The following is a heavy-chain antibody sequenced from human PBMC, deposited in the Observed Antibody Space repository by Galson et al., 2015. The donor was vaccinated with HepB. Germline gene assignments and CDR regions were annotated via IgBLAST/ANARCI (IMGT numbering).Heavy chain of an antibody. CDR2: INGRGSTR. V-gene: IGHV3-23*01. CDR3: VKEGSWFGGDWFDP. J-gene: IGHJ5*02. Sequence: SLRLSCAGSGFIFRHHATAWIRQAPGKGLEWVSGINGRGSTRSYSDAVKGRFSISRDNSKDTVFLQMDNLRAEDTAVYCCVKEGSWFGGDWFDPWGQGALVTVS. CDR1: GFIFRHHA. D-gene: IGHD3-16*01.